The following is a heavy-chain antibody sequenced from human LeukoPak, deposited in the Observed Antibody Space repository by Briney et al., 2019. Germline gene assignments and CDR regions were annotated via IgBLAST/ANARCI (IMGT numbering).Heavy chain of an antibody. CDR3: AKDFPVADREGSYY. CDR1: GFTFSSYG. D-gene: IGHD6-19*01. CDR2: ISYDGSNK. Sequence: SGRSLRLSCAASGFTFSSYGMHWARQAPGKGLEWVAVISYDGSNKYYADSVKGRFTISRDNSKSTLYLQMNSLRAEDTAVYYCAKDFPVADREGSYYWGQGTLVTVSS. J-gene: IGHJ4*02. V-gene: IGHV3-30*18.